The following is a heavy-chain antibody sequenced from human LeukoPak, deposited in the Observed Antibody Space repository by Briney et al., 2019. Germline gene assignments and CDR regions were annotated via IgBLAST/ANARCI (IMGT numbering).Heavy chain of an antibody. J-gene: IGHJ4*02. CDR1: GGSISSSSYY. D-gene: IGHD6-19*01. V-gene: IGHV4-39*01. CDR2: IYYSGST. CDR3: ARLRINSSGWYGALGRALDY. Sequence: PSETLSLTCTVSGGSISSSSYYWGWIRQPPGKGLEWIGSIYYSGSTYYNPSLKSRVTISVDTSKNQFSLKLSSVTAADTAVYYCARLRINSSGWYGALGRALDYWGQGTLVTVSS.